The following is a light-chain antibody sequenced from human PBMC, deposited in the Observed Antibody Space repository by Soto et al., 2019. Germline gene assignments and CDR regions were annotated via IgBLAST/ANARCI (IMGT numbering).Light chain of an antibody. CDR2: GAS. V-gene: IGKV3-20*01. CDR3: LQYGSSPYT. J-gene: IGKJ2*01. CDR1: QSVSSSY. Sequence: EIVLTQSPGTLSLSPGERATLSCRASQSVSSSYLAWYQQKPGQAPRPLIYGASSRATGIPDRFSGSGSGTDFTLTISRLEPEAFAVYYCLQYGSSPYTFGPGTKLEIK.